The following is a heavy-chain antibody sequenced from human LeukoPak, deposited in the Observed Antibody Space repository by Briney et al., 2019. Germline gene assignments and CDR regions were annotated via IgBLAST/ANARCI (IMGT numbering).Heavy chain of an antibody. CDR2: ISNDGRST. CDR1: GFSFNSYW. D-gene: IGHD3-10*01. CDR3: TRGREGNYGLFDS. Sequence: GGSLRLSCAASGFSFNSYWMHWVRHAPGSGLVWVSRISNDGRSTSFADSVKGRFTISRDNAKNTLYLQMNSLSAEDTAVYYCTRGREGNYGLFDSWGQGTLVTVSS. V-gene: IGHV3-74*01. J-gene: IGHJ4*02.